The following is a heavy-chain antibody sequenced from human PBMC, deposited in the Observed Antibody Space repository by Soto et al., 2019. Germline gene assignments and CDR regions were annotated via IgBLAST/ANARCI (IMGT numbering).Heavy chain of an antibody. CDR1: GFTVSSNY. Sequence: GSLRLSCAASGFTVSSNYMSWVRQAPGKGLEWVSVIYSGGSTYYADSVKGRFTISRDNSKNTLYLQMNSLRAEDTAVYYCASFLTYYYDSSGYYPPAWGQGTLVTVSS. D-gene: IGHD3-22*01. V-gene: IGHV3-66*01. CDR2: IYSGGST. CDR3: ASFLTYYYDSSGYYPPA. J-gene: IGHJ4*02.